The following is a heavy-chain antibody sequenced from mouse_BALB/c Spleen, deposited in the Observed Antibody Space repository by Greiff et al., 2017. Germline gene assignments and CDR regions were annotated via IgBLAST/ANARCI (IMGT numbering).Heavy chain of an antibody. Sequence: VKLMESAAELARPGASVKMSCKASGYTFTSYTMHWVKQRPGQGLEWIGYINPSSGYTEYNQKFKDKTTLTADKSSSTAYMQLSSLTSEDSAVYYCAYGNYYAMDYWGQGTSVTVSS. CDR2: INPSSGYT. J-gene: IGHJ4*01. V-gene: IGHV1-4*02. CDR1: GYTFTSYT. CDR3: AYGNYYAMDY. D-gene: IGHD2-1*01.